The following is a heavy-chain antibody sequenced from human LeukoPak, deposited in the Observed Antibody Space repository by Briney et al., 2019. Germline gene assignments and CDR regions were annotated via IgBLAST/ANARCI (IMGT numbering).Heavy chain of an antibody. J-gene: IGHJ4*02. D-gene: IGHD3-3*01. CDR3: ARQLNYDFWSGPKGGDFDY. V-gene: IGHV4-61*02. CDR1: GGSISSGSYY. CDR2: IYTSGST. Sequence: SQTLSLTCTVSGGSISSGSYYWSWIRQPAGKGLEWIGRIYTSGSTNYNPSLKSRVTISVDTSKNQFSLKLSSVTAADTAVYYCARQLNYDFWSGPKGGDFDYWGQGTLVTVSS.